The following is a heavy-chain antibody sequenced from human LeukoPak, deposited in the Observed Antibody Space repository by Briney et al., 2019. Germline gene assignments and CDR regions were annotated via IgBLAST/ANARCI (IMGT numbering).Heavy chain of an antibody. J-gene: IGHJ4*02. V-gene: IGHV3-30-3*01. Sequence: HPGRSLRLSCAASGFTFSSYAMHWVRQAPGKGLEWVAVISYDGSNKYYADSVKGRFTISRDNSKNTLYLQMNSLRAEDTAVYYCAKDHYVLRTFGWPRDWGQGTLVMVSS. CDR2: ISYDGSNK. CDR1: GFTFSSYA. CDR3: AKDHYVLRTFGWPRD. D-gene: IGHD3-9*01.